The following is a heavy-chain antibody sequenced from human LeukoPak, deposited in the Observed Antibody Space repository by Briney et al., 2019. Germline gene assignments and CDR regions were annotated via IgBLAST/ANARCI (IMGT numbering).Heavy chain of an antibody. Sequence: PGGSLRLSCAASGFTFSSYWMHWVRQAPGKGLVWVSRINSDGSSTSYADSVKGRFTISRDNSKNTLYLQMNSLRAEDTAVYYCAKSPRVGATTRAFDIWGQGTMVTVSS. V-gene: IGHV3-74*01. CDR2: INSDGSST. CDR1: GFTFSSYW. J-gene: IGHJ3*02. CDR3: AKSPRVGATTRAFDI. D-gene: IGHD1-26*01.